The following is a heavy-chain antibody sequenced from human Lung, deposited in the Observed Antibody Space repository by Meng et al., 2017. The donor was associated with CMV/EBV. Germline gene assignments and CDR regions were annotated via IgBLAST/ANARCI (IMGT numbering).Heavy chain of an antibody. V-gene: IGHV3-21*01. CDR2: ISSSSSYV. Sequence: ESLKISCAASRFSSYTLNWVRQAPVKGLEWVSSISSSSSYVYYAESVKGRFTISRDNAKNSLYLQMNSLRAEDTAVYYCAREGYDYDSGSYYYYFDHWGQGXLVTVSS. CDR3: AREGYDYDSGSYYYYFDH. D-gene: IGHD3-10*01. J-gene: IGHJ4*02. CDR1: RFSSYT.